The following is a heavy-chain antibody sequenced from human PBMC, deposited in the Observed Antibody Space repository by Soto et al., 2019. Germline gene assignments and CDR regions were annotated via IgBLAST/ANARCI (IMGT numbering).Heavy chain of an antibody. V-gene: IGHV4-39*01. J-gene: IGHJ5*02. D-gene: IGHD6-6*01. Sequence: PSDTLSLTCTVSGGSISSSSYYWGWIRQPPGKGLEWIGSIYYSGSTYYNPSLKSRVTISVDTSKNQFSLKLSSVTAADTAVYYCARIWQIVRTGWFDPWGQGRLVTVSS. CDR2: IYYSGST. CDR1: GGSISSSSYY. CDR3: ARIWQIVRTGWFDP.